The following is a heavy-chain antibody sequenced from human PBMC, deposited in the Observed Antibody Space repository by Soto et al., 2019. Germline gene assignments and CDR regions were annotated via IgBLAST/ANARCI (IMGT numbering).Heavy chain of an antibody. V-gene: IGHV1-18*01. CDR1: GYTFSNSG. J-gene: IGHJ4*02. CDR2: ISAYNGDA. Sequence: ASVKVSCKASGYTFSNSGTTWVRQAPGQGLEWMGWISAYNGDANYAQKFQGRVTMTTDTSTSTAYMELRSLRSDDTAVYYCARGLTLFDYWGQGTLVTSPQ. CDR3: ARGLTLFDY. D-gene: IGHD7-27*01.